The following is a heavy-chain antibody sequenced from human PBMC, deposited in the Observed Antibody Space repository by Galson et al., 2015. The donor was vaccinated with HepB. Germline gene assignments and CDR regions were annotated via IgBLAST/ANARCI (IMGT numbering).Heavy chain of an antibody. CDR2: IKQDGSEK. V-gene: IGHV3-7*01. Sequence: SLRLSCAATGFTFSSYWMNWVRQAPGKGLEWVASIKQDGSEKYYVDSVKGRFTISRDNANNSLYLQMNSLRAEDTAVYYCARSPPRRYDYWGQGTLVTVSS. CDR1: GFTFSSYW. J-gene: IGHJ4*02. CDR3: ARSPPRRYDY.